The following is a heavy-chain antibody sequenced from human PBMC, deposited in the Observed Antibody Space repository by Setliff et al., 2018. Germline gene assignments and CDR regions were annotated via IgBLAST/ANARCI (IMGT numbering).Heavy chain of an antibody. CDR2: IYPGDSDT. J-gene: IGHJ4*02. V-gene: IGHV5-51*01. Sequence: GESLKISCKGSGYTFRNYWIGWVRQMPGKGLEWMGIIYPGDSDTKYSPSFQGQVTFSADKSISTAYLQWSSLKASDTAMYYCARQGCSSTSCHSIDYWGQGTLVTVSS. CDR3: ARQGCSSTSCHSIDY. D-gene: IGHD2-2*01. CDR1: GYTFRNYW.